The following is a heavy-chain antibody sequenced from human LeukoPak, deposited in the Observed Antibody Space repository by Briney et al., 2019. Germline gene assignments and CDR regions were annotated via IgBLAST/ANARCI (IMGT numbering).Heavy chain of an antibody. V-gene: IGHV4-59*01. CDR2: TYYSVTT. D-gene: IGHD4-17*01. CDR3: ARGPTGNWFDP. J-gene: IGHJ5*02. CDR1: GGSISSYH. Sequence: SETLSLTCTVSGGSISSYHWSWIRQPPGKGLEWIGYTYYSVTTNYNPSLKSRVTISGDTSKNQFSLNLTSVTAADTAVYYCARGPTGNWFDPWGQGTLVTVSS.